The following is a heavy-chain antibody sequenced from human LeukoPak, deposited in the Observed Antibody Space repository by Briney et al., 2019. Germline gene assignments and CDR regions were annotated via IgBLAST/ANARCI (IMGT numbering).Heavy chain of an antibody. D-gene: IGHD1-26*01. J-gene: IGHJ4*02. CDR2: LSYDESDE. Sequence: PGGSLRLSCAASGFSFSTYGMHWVRQAPGKGLEWVAALSYDESDEYYADSVRGRFTISRDNSKNTLYLQMHSLRAEDTAVYNCAKDSNIVGATSFDYWGQGTLVTVSS. CDR3: AKDSNIVGATSFDY. CDR1: GFSFSTYG. V-gene: IGHV3-30*18.